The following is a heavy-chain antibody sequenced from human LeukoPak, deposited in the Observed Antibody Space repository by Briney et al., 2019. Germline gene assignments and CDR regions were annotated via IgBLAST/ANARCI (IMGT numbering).Heavy chain of an antibody. J-gene: IGHJ5*02. CDR2: IYYSGST. CDR1: GGSISSSSYY. D-gene: IGHD2-2*01. V-gene: IGHV4-39*01. Sequence: PSETLSLTCTVSGGSISSSSYYWGWIRQPPGKGLEWIESIYYSGSTYYNPSLKSRVTISVDTSKNQFSLKLSSVTAADTAVYYCARHPYQLLWLSWFDPWGQGTLVTVSS. CDR3: ARHPYQLLWLSWFDP.